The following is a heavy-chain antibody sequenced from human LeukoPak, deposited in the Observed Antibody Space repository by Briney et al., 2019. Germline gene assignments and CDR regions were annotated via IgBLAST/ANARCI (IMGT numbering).Heavy chain of an antibody. Sequence: SGGSLRLSCAASGFTFSDYYMSWNRQAPGKGLEWVSYVSSSGSTIYYADSVKGRFTISRDNAKNSLYLQMNSLRAEDTAVYYCARSDARLVEAFDIWGQGTMVTVSS. CDR1: GFTFSDYY. CDR3: ARSDARLVEAFDI. V-gene: IGHV3-11*04. J-gene: IGHJ3*02. CDR2: VSSSGSTI. D-gene: IGHD3-9*01.